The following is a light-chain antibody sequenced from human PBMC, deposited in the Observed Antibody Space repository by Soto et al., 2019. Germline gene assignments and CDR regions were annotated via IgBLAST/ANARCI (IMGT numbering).Light chain of an antibody. J-gene: IGKJ4*01. Sequence: DIQMTQSPSSLSASVGDRVTITCRASQEISNHLAWFQQKPGKPPKSLISDASNLQNGVPSKFSGSGSGTDFTLTISSLQPEDFATYYCQQYHNYPVTFGGGTKVEIK. CDR1: QEISNH. CDR2: DAS. V-gene: IGKV1-16*02. CDR3: QQYHNYPVT.